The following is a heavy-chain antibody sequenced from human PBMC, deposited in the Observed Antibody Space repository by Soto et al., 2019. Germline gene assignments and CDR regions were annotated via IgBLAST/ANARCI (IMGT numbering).Heavy chain of an antibody. D-gene: IGHD4-17*01. Sequence: QVQLVESGGGVVQPGRSLRLSCAASGFTFSSYGMHWVRQAPGKGLEWVAVISYDGSNKYYADSVKGRFTISRDNSKNTLYLQMNSLRAEDTAVYYCAKGGDYESGWLDPWGQGTLVTVSS. J-gene: IGHJ5*02. CDR2: ISYDGSNK. V-gene: IGHV3-30*18. CDR3: AKGGDYESGWLDP. CDR1: GFTFSSYG.